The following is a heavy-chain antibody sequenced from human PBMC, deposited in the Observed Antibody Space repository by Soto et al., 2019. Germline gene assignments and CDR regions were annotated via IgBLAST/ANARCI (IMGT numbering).Heavy chain of an antibody. CDR1: GFTFSSYW. V-gene: IGHV3-74*01. J-gene: IGHJ1*01. CDR3: ARLPNKSPQN. Sequence: EVQLVESVGGLVQPGGSLRLSCVASGFTFSSYWMHWVRQAPGKGLVWVSSISNDGSSTSYADPVKGRFTISRDNAKNTLYLQMNSLRAEDTAVYYCARLPNKSPQNWGQGTLVIVSP. CDR2: ISNDGSST.